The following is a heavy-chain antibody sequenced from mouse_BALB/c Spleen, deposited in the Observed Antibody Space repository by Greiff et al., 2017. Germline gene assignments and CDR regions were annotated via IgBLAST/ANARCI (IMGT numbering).Heavy chain of an antibody. Sequence: EVKLMESGGGLVKPGGSLKLSCAASGFTFSSYAMSWVRQSPEKRLEWVAEISSGGSYTYYPDTVTGRFTISRDNAKNTLYLEMSSLRSEDTAMYYCARSLYYYGRTSWFAYWGQGTLVTVSA. CDR2: ISSGGSYT. J-gene: IGHJ3*01. D-gene: IGHD1-1*01. CDR1: GFTFSSYA. V-gene: IGHV5-9-4*01. CDR3: ARSLYYYGRTSWFAY.